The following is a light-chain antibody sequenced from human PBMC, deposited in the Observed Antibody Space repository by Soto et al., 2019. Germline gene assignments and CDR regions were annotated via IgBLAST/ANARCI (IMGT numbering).Light chain of an antibody. V-gene: IGKV3-15*01. Sequence: VMTQSPATLSVSPGERATLSCRASQSVRSHLAWYQQKPGQAPSLLIFGASTRATGVPARFSGSESGTEFTLTISSLQSEDVALDFCQQYNDWPRTFGGGTKVDIK. CDR2: GAS. J-gene: IGKJ4*01. CDR3: QQYNDWPRT. CDR1: QSVRSH.